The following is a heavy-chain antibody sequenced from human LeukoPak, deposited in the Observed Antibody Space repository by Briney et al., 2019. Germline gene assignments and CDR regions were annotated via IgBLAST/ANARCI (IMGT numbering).Heavy chain of an antibody. CDR3: ARAPERIAVAGTYFDY. J-gene: IGHJ4*02. CDR1: GFTFSSYW. D-gene: IGHD6-19*01. Sequence: RGSLRLSCAASGFTFSSYWMHWVRQAPGKGLVWVSRINSDGSSTSYADSVKGRFTISRDNAKNTLYLQMNSLRAEDTAVYYCARAPERIAVAGTYFDYWGQGTLVTVSS. CDR2: INSDGSST. V-gene: IGHV3-74*01.